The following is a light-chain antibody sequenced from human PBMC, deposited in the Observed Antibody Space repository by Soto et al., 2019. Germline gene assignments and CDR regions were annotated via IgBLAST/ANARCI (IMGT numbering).Light chain of an antibody. CDR1: PSLLHSNGYNY. Sequence: TVMTKSPLSLPVTPGEPASISCRSSPSLLHSNGYNYLDWYLQKPGQSPQLLIYLGSNRASGVPDRFSGSGSGTDFTLKISRVEAEDVGDYYCMQALQTSITFGQGTRLEIK. CDR3: MQALQTSIT. J-gene: IGKJ5*01. CDR2: LGS. V-gene: IGKV2-28*01.